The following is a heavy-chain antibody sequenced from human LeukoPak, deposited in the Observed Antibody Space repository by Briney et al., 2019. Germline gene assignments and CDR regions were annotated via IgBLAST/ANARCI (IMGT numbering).Heavy chain of an antibody. CDR3: AGFFYDNSNDAFDI. CDR1: GGTFSSYDFTFTSYA. J-gene: IGHJ3*02. CDR2: IIPIYGRA. V-gene: IGHV1-69*13. D-gene: IGHD3-22*01. Sequence: SVKVSCKASGGTFSSYDFTFTSYAISWVRQASGQGLEWMGGIIPIYGRANYAQKFQGRVTITADESTRTVTMQLSSLRSEDTAVYYCAGFFYDNSNDAFDIWGQGTVVTVS.